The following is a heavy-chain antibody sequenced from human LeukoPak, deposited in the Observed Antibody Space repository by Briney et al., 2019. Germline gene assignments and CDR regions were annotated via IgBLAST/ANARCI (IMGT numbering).Heavy chain of an antibody. J-gene: IGHJ4*02. V-gene: IGHV1-18*01. D-gene: IGHD3-22*01. CDR3: ARHRPYYDSSGYYFGRIDFDY. CDR2: ISAYNGNT. Sequence: ASVKVSCKASGYTFTSYGISWVRQAPGQGLEWMGWISAYNGNTNYAQKLQGRVTMTTDTSTSTAYLELRSLRSDDTAVYYCARHRPYYDSSGYYFGRIDFDYWGQGTLVTVSS. CDR1: GYTFTSYG.